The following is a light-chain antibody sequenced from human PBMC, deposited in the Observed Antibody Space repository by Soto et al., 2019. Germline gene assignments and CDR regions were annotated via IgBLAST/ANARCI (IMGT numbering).Light chain of an antibody. V-gene: IGKV3-20*01. Sequence: EIVLTQSPGTLSLSLGERATLSCRASQSVSSSYLVWYQQKPGQAPRLLIYAASNRATGIPDRFSGSGSGTDFTLTISRLEPEDFAVYYCQQYRYSPLTLGGGTKVEIK. CDR2: AAS. CDR1: QSVSSSY. CDR3: QQYRYSPLT. J-gene: IGKJ4*01.